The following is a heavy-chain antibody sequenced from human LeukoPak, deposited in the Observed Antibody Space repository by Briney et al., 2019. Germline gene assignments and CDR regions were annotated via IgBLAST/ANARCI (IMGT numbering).Heavy chain of an antibody. D-gene: IGHD3-22*01. Sequence: PSETLSLTCTVSGGSISSTSSYWGWIRQPPGKGREWIGNIYYTGSTYYNPSLKSRVTISVDTSKNQFSLKLSSVTAAHTAVYYCARESGYYDTSGYSFGYWGQGTLVTVSS. CDR2: IYYTGST. CDR3: ARESGYYDTSGYSFGY. CDR1: GGSISSTSSY. J-gene: IGHJ4*02. V-gene: IGHV4-39*02.